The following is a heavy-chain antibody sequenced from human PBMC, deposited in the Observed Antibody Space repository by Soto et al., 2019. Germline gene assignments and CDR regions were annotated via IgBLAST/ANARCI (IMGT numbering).Heavy chain of an antibody. V-gene: IGHV1-8*01. CDR3: ARAYYYDSSGYYWAFDI. Sequence: ASVKVSCKASGYTFTSYDINWVRQATGQGLEWMGWMNPNSGNAGYAQKFQGRVTMTRNTSISTAYMELSSLRSEDTAVYYCARAYYYDSSGYYWAFDIWGQGTMVTVSS. CDR1: GYTFTSYD. D-gene: IGHD3-22*01. J-gene: IGHJ3*02. CDR2: MNPNSGNA.